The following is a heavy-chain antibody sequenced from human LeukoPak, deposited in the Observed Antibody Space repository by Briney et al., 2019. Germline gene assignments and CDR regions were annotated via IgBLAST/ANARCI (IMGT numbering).Heavy chain of an antibody. CDR1: GFTFSSYG. CDR2: ISYDGSNK. CDR3: AKDLLGGDSGSYYEVGELGMGV. Sequence: GRSLRLSCAVSGFTFSSYGMHWVRQAPGKGLEWVAVISYDGSNKYYADSVKGRFTISRDKSKNTLYLQMNSLRAEDTAVYYCAKDLLGGDSGSYYEVGELGMGVRGQGATVTVSS. V-gene: IGHV3-30*18. J-gene: IGHJ6*02. D-gene: IGHD1-26*01.